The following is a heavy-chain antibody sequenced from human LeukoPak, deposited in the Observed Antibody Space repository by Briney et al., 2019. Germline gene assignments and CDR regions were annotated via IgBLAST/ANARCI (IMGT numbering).Heavy chain of an antibody. Sequence: SETLSLTCTVSGGSISSGSYYWSWIRQPPGKGLEWNGYIYYSGSTNYNPSLKSRVTISVDTSKNQFSLKLSSVTAADMAVYYCARDLGEGANNYYYYMDVWGKGTTVSVSS. D-gene: IGHD1-26*01. CDR1: GGSISSGSYY. CDR2: IYYSGST. J-gene: IGHJ6*03. V-gene: IGHV4-61*01. CDR3: ARDLGEGANNYYYYMDV.